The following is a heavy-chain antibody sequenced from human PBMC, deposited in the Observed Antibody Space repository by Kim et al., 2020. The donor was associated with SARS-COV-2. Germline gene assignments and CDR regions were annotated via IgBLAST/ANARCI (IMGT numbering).Heavy chain of an antibody. CDR1: GGSFSGYY. Sequence: SETLSLTCAVYGGSFSGYYWSWIRQPPGKGLEWIGEINHSGSTNYNPSLKSRVTISVDTSKNQFSLKLSSVTAADTAVYSCAPGGSDPYYYYGMDVWGQGTTVTVSS. V-gene: IGHV4-34*01. D-gene: IGHD3-10*01. J-gene: IGHJ6*02. CDR2: INHSGST. CDR3: APGGSDPYYYYGMDV.